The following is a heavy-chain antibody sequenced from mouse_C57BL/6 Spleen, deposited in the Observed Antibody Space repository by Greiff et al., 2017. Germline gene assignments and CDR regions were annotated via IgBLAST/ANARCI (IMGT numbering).Heavy chain of an antibody. D-gene: IGHD1-1*01. Sequence: QVQLQQSGPELVKPGASVKISCKASGYAFSSSWMNWVKQRPGKGLEWIGRIYPGDGDTNYNGKFKGKATLTADKSSSTAYMQLRSLTSEDSAVYFCARGYGSNYFDYWGRGTTLTVSS. V-gene: IGHV1-82*01. CDR3: ARGYGSNYFDY. CDR2: IYPGDGDT. CDR1: GYAFSSSW. J-gene: IGHJ2*01.